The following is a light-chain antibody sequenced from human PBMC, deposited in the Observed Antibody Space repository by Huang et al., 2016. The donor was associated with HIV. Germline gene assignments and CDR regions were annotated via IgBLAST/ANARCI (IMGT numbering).Light chain of an antibody. J-gene: IGKJ4*01. CDR2: ATS. V-gene: IGKV3-15*01. CDR1: QSVRDK. CDR3: QQYESWPPLT. Sequence: EIVMTQSPVTLSVSPGERATLSCRASQSVRDKLAWYQQKPGQAPRLLLHATSTRAAGVPARFSGSGSGTEFTLTISSLQSEDCGVYYCQQYESWPPLTFGGGTKVEIK.